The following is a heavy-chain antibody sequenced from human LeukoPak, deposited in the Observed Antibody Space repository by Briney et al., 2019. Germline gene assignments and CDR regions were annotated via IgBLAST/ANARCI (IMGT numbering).Heavy chain of an antibody. CDR1: GFTFSSYE. J-gene: IGHJ4*02. V-gene: IGHV3-48*03. Sequence: PGGSLRLSCAASGFTFSSYEMNWFRQAPGKGLEWLSYISTSSATIKYADSVKGRFTISRDNAKNSLCLQMNNLRAEDTAVYYCAKDTSRYGFDYWGQGTLVTVSS. D-gene: IGHD1-1*01. CDR2: ISTSSATI. CDR3: AKDTSRYGFDY.